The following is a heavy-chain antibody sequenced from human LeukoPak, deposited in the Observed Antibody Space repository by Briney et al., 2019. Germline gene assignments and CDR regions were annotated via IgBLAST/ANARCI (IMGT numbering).Heavy chain of an antibody. CDR1: GFTFSNYM. CDR2: INPDGIKR. V-gene: IGHV3-7*01. D-gene: IGHD2/OR15-2a*01. J-gene: IGHJ4*02. Sequence: GGSLRLSCAASGFTFSNYMMHWVRQAPGKGLEWVASINPDGIKRYSADSVKGRFTISRDNARNSLYLQMDSLRVEDTAFYYCARDLAFSRLDYWGQGVLVTASS. CDR3: ARDLAFSRLDY.